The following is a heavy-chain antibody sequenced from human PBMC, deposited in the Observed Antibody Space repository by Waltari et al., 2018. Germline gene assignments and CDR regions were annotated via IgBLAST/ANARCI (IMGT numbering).Heavy chain of an antibody. CDR3: ARDNNYYDSSGPDGNGFDP. Sequence: QMQLVQSGAEVKKPGASVKVSCKASGYTFTSYYMHWVRQAPGQGLEWMGIINPSGGSTSYAQKFQGRVTMTRDTSTSTVYMELSSLRSEDTAVYYCARDNNYYDSSGPDGNGFDPWGQGTLVTVSS. D-gene: IGHD3-22*01. CDR2: INPSGGST. CDR1: GYTFTSYY. J-gene: IGHJ5*02. V-gene: IGHV1-46*03.